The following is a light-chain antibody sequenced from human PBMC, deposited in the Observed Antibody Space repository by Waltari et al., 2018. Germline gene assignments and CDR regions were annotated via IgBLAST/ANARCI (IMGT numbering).Light chain of an antibody. CDR2: GAS. CDR1: QTVRTN. V-gene: IGKV3-15*01. CDR3: QQYNIWPPLT. J-gene: IGKJ4*01. Sequence: EIVMTQSPATLSVSPGERVSLSCRASQTVRTNLAWYQQKPGQSPRLLIYGASTRAPGVPAKFSGSGSGTEITLVISSLQSEDLAVYYCQQYNIWPPLTFGGGTKLEIK.